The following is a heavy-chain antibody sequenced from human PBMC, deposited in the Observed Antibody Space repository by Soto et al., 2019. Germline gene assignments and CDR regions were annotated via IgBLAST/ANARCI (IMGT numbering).Heavy chain of an antibody. CDR1: GFAFSSYG. CDR3: ARPRSGSYRLDYYGMDV. V-gene: IGHV5-51*01. CDR2: IYPGDSDA. Sequence: GGSLRLSCAASGFAFSSYGMHCVRQTPGKGLEWMGIIYPGDSDARYSPSFEGQVTISGDKSISTAYLQWSRLKASDTGMYSGARPRSGSYRLDYYGMDVWGQGTTVTVSS. J-gene: IGHJ6*02. D-gene: IGHD3-10*01.